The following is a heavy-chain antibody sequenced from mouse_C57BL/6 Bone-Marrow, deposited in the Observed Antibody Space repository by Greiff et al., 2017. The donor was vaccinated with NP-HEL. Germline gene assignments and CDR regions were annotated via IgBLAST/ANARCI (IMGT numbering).Heavy chain of an antibody. D-gene: IGHD2-5*01. V-gene: IGHV5-17*01. Sequence: EVTLVESGGGLVKPGGSLKLSCAASGFTFSDYGMHWVRQAPEKGLEWVAYISSVSSTIYYADTVKGRFTISRDNAKKTLFLQMTSLRSEDTAMYYCARPYYSNWGAMDYWGQGTSVTVSS. J-gene: IGHJ4*01. CDR2: ISSVSSTI. CDR1: GFTFSDYG. CDR3: ARPYYSNWGAMDY.